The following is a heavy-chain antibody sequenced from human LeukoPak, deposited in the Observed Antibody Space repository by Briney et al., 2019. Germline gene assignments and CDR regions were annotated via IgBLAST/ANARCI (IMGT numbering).Heavy chain of an antibody. D-gene: IGHD3-3*01. CDR1: GYTFTGYY. V-gene: IGHV1-2*02. CDR2: INPNSGGT. J-gene: IGHJ5*02. CDR3: ARVFGYYDFWSGYPNSYNWFDP. Sequence: ASVKVSCKASGYTFTGYYMHWVRQAPGQGLEWMGWINPNSGGTNYAQKFQGRVTMTRDTSISTAYMELSRLRSDDTAEYYCARVFGYYDFWSGYPNSYNWFDPWGQGTLVTVSS.